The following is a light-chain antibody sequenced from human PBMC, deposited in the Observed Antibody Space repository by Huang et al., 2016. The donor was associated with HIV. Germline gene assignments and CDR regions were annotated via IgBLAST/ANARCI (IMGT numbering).Light chain of an antibody. CDR3: QQTYFIPAT. CDR1: QNIGSS. Sequence: DVQMTQSPSYLSASIRDRVTISCRASQNIGSSLNWYQQKPGKTPRLLIYSINKLDSGVPSRFVGSGSGTDFTLTISGLQPEDIAIYFCQQTYFIPATFGPGSRVDL. CDR2: SIN. J-gene: IGKJ3*01. V-gene: IGKV1-39*01.